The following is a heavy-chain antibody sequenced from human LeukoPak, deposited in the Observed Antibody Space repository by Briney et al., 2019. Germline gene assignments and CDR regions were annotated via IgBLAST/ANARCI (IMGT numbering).Heavy chain of an antibody. Sequence: ASVKVSCKASGYTFTGYYMHWVRQAPGQGLEWMGWINPNSGGTNYAQKFQGRVTMTRDTSISTAYMGLSRLRSDDTAVYYCARGGITIFGVAYNWFDPWGQGTLVTVSS. CDR3: ARGGITIFGVAYNWFDP. D-gene: IGHD3-3*01. CDR2: INPNSGGT. V-gene: IGHV1-2*02. J-gene: IGHJ5*02. CDR1: GYTFTGYY.